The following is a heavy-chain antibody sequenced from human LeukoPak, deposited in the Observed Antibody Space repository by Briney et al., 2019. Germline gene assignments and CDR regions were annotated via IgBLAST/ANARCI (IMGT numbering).Heavy chain of an antibody. CDR1: GGSISSGSYY. CDR3: ARGTSYSSGWADAFDI. J-gene: IGHJ3*02. CDR2: IYTSGST. V-gene: IGHV4-61*02. D-gene: IGHD6-19*01. Sequence: PSETLSLTCTVSGGSISSGSYYWSWIRQPAGKGLEWIGRIYTSGSTNYNPSLKSRVTISVDTSKNQFSLKLSSVTAADTAVYYCARGTSYSSGWADAFDIWGQGTMVTVSS.